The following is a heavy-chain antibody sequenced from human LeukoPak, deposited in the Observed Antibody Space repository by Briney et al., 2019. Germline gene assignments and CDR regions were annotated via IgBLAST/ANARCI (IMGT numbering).Heavy chain of an antibody. CDR3: ARDHYDVLTGYAYNGFDI. CDR1: GYTFTDYY. V-gene: IGHV1-2*02. CDR2: MHPNSGGT. Sequence: ASVKVSCKASGYTFTDYYMHWLRRAPGQGLEWMGWMHPNSGGTNYAQKFQGRVTMTRDTSISTAYMDLSSLRSDDTAVYYCARDHYDVLTGYAYNGFDIWGQGTMVAVSS. J-gene: IGHJ3*02. D-gene: IGHD3-9*01.